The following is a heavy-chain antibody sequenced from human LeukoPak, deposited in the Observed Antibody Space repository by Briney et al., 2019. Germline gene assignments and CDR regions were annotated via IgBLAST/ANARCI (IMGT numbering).Heavy chain of an antibody. Sequence: GGSLRLSCAASGFTFSNHWMSWVRQAPGKGLEWVANIKQDGSEAYDGDSVKGRFTISRDNAKNSLYLQMNSLRAEDTAVYYCARDRYYYDSSGYRYYFDYWGQGTLVTVSS. J-gene: IGHJ4*02. V-gene: IGHV3-7*01. CDR3: ARDRYYYDSSGYRYYFDY. CDR1: GFTFSNHW. CDR2: IKQDGSEA. D-gene: IGHD3-22*01.